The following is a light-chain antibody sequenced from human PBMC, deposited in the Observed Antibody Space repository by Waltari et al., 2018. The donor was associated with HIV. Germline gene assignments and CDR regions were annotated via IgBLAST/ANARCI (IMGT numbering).Light chain of an antibody. CDR1: ALPKKY. CDR2: EDN. Sequence: SYELTQPPSVSVSPGQTARITCSGDALPKKYAYWYQQKSGQAPVLVIYEDNKRPSGLPERFSGSSSGTMATLTISGAQVEDEADYYCYSTDSSGNHRVFGGGTKLTVL. J-gene: IGLJ3*02. CDR3: YSTDSSGNHRV. V-gene: IGLV3-10*01.